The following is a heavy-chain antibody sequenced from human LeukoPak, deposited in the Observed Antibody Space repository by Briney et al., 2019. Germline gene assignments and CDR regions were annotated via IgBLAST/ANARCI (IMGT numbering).Heavy chain of an antibody. CDR3: ARTLVVPVANYWFDP. J-gene: IGHJ5*02. CDR2: IYYSGST. D-gene: IGHD2-2*01. Sequence: PSQTLSLICTVSGGSISSGGYYWSWIRQHPGKGLEWIGYIYYSGSTYYNPSLKSRVTISVDTSKNQFSLKLSSVTAADTAVYYCARTLVVPVANYWFDPWGQGTLVTVSS. CDR1: GGSISSGGYY. V-gene: IGHV4-31*03.